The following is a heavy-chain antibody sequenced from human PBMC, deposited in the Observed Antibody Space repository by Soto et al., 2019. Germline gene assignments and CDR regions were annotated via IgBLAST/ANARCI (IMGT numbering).Heavy chain of an antibody. CDR3: ARGPLVHPYPNWFDP. D-gene: IGHD1-26*01. V-gene: IGHV3-74*01. CDR1: GFTFSSYW. Sequence: LRLSCAASGFTFSSYWMHWVRQAPGKGLVWVSRINSDGSSTSYADSVKGRFTISRDNAKNTLYLQMNSLRAEDTAVYYCARGPLVHPYPNWFDPWGQGTLVTVSS. CDR2: INSDGSST. J-gene: IGHJ5*02.